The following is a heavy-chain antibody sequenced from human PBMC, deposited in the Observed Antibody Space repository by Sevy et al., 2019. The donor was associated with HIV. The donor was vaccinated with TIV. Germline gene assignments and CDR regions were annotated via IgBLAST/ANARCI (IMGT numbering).Heavy chain of an antibody. CDR1: GFIFNRYW. V-gene: IGHV3-74*01. CDR3: TRATYFYDNSHFYPFDY. CDR2: IYGDGSSP. J-gene: IGHJ4*02. D-gene: IGHD3-22*01. Sequence: GGSLRLSCAASGFIFNRYWMNWVRQAPGKGLVWVARIYGDGSSPNYADSVKGRFTISRDNAKNTLYLQMNSLTVEDTGVYYCTRATYFYDNSHFYPFDYWGQGTLVTVSS.